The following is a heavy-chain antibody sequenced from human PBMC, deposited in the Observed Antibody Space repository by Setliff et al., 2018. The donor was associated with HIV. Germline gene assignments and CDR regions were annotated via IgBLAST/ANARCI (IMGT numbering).Heavy chain of an antibody. CDR2: ISHSGST. CDR3: ARDYYDDTYYRPGIYYYYYMGV. V-gene: IGHV4-4*02. J-gene: IGHJ6*03. CDR1: GGSIETGDW. Sequence: SETLSLTCAVSGGSIETGDWWSWVRQSPGKGLEWIGEISHSGSTNYNPSLRSRVTISIDKSNNQFSLKLSSVTAADTAVYYCARDYYDDTYYRPGIYYYYYMGVWGKGTTVTVSS. D-gene: IGHD3-10*01.